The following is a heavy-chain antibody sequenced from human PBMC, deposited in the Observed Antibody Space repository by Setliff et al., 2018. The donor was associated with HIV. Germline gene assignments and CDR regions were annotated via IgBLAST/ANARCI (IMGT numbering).Heavy chain of an antibody. D-gene: IGHD2-8*02. CDR3: AGGGGYWFYNYGIDV. Sequence: ASVKVSCKASGYTFTPFGISWVRQAPGQGLEWMGWISTYSDETSSSQNLQGRLTMTTDTSTNTAYMELSSLRSDDTAGYSCAGGGGYWFYNYGIDVWGQGTTVTVSS. J-gene: IGHJ6*02. CDR1: GYTFTPFG. V-gene: IGHV1-18*01. CDR2: ISTYSDET.